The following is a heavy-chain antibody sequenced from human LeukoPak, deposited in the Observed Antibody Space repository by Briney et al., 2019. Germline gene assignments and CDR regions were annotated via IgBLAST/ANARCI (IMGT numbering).Heavy chain of an antibody. CDR2: ISSSGRNI. J-gene: IGHJ4*02. CDR3: ARDLVQLWSKDY. V-gene: IGHV3-48*03. CDR1: GFTFSNYE. Sequence: PGGSLTLSCAASGFTFSNYEFNWVRQAPGKGLEWISYISSSGRNIYYADSVKGRFTISRDNAMSPLYLQMNSLRAEDTAVYYCARDLVQLWSKDYWGQGTLVTVSS. D-gene: IGHD5-18*01.